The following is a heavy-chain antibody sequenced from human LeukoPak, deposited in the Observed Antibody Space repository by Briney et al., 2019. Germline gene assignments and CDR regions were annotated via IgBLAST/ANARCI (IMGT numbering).Heavy chain of an antibody. CDR3: ARDQGGYCSSTSCYARYYYYYYMDV. J-gene: IGHJ6*03. CDR1: GGSISSSSYY. CDR2: IHCGST. D-gene: IGHD2-2*01. V-gene: IGHV4-39*07. Sequence: SETLSLTCTVSGGSISSSSYYWGWIRQPPGKGLEWIGSIHCGSTNYNPSLKSRVTISVDTSKNQFSLKLSSVTAADTAVYYCARDQGGYCSSTSCYARYYYYYYMDVWGKGTTVTISS.